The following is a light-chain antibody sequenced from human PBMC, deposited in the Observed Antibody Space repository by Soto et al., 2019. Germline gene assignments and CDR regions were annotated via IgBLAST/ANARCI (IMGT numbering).Light chain of an antibody. Sequence: DIVMTQSPDSLAVSLGERATINCKSSQSVLYSSNNKNYLAWYQQKPGQPPKLLIYWASTRESGVPDRFSGSGSGTDFTLTISSLQAEDVAVYYCQQYYSIPAFFGPGTKVDIK. V-gene: IGKV4-1*01. CDR2: WAS. J-gene: IGKJ3*01. CDR1: QSVLYSSNNKNY. CDR3: QQYYSIPAF.